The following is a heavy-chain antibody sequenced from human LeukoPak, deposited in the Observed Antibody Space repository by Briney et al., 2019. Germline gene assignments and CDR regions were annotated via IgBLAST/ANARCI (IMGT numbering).Heavy chain of an antibody. V-gene: IGHV3-74*01. CDR1: GFTFSSYW. J-gene: IGHJ5*02. CDR3: AREVVSTSCIDP. Sequence: GGSPRLSCAASGFTFSSYWMHWVRQAPGKGLVWVSRINSDGSTTSYADSVKGRFTISRDNAKNTLYLQMNSLRAEDTAVYYCAREVVSTSCIDPWGQGTLVTVSS. CDR2: INSDGSTT. D-gene: IGHD2-2*01.